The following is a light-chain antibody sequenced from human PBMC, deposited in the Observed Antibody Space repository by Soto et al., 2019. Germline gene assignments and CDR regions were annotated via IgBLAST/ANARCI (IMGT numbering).Light chain of an antibody. CDR1: QSVASN. V-gene: IGKV3-15*01. CDR2: GAS. Sequence: EIVMTQSPASLSVSPGDGATLSCRASQSVASNVAWYQQKPGQGPRLLIHGASIRAVGVPARFSGSGSGTDFTLTISSLQSEDFAVYYCQQYHNWPPQYTFCQGTKLQIK. CDR3: QQYHNWPPQYT. J-gene: IGKJ2*01.